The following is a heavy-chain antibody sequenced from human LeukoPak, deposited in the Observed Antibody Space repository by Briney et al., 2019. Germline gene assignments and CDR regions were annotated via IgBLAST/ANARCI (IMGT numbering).Heavy chain of an antibody. D-gene: IGHD2/OR15-2a*01. CDR3: ASIDNNRVN. Sequence: SETLSLTCTVSDYSISSGYYWGWIRQPPGKGLEWIGSIYYSGSAYYNPSLKSRVTISVDTSKNQFSLKLSSVTAAGTAVYYCASIDNNRVNWGQGTLVTVSS. V-gene: IGHV4-38-2*02. CDR2: IYYSGSA. J-gene: IGHJ4*02. CDR1: DYSISSGYY.